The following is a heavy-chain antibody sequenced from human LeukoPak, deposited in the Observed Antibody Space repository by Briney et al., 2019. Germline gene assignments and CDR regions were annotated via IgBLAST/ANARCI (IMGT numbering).Heavy chain of an antibody. Sequence: SETLSLTCAVYGGSFSGYYWSWIRQPPGKGLEWIGYIYHSGSTYYNPSLKSRVTISVDRSKNQFSLKLSSVTAADTAVYYCARGDETALFDYWGQGTLVTVSS. CDR2: IYHSGST. D-gene: IGHD2-21*02. CDR3: ARGDETALFDY. V-gene: IGHV4-34*01. CDR1: GGSFSGYY. J-gene: IGHJ4*02.